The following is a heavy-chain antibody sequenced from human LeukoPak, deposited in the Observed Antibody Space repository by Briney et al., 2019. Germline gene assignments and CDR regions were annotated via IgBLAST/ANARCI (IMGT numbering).Heavy chain of an antibody. CDR2: IIPVFGRS. D-gene: IGHD5-18*01. J-gene: IGHJ4*02. CDR1: GGTFSGYA. Sequence: SVKVSCKASGGTFSGYAISWVRQAPGQGLEWMGRIIPVFGRSDYVQNLQGRVAITTDESTNTAYMELSSLGTEDTAVYFCARGEGYSYGDFYLWGQGTLVTVSS. V-gene: IGHV1-69*05. CDR3: ARGEGYSYGDFYL.